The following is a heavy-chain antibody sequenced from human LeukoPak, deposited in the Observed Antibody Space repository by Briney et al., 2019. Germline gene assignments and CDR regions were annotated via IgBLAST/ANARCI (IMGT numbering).Heavy chain of an antibody. CDR1: GFTFDDYA. Sequence: GGSLRLSYAASGFTFDDYAMHWVRQAPGKGLEWVSGISWNSGSIDYADSVKGRFTISRDNAKNSLYLQMNSLRAEDTALYYCTRGPSGIAVAGSPKYFQHWGQGTLVTVSS. CDR3: TRGPSGIAVAGSPKYFQH. D-gene: IGHD6-19*01. V-gene: IGHV3-9*01. CDR2: ISWNSGSI. J-gene: IGHJ1*01.